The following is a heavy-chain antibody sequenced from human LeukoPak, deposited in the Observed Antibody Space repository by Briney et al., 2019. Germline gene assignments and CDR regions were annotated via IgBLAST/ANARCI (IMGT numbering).Heavy chain of an antibody. CDR1: GFTFDDYG. J-gene: IGHJ3*02. V-gene: IGHV3-20*04. Sequence: GGSLRLSCAASGFTFDDYGMSWVRQAPGKGLEWVSGINWNGGSTGYADSVKGRFTISRDNAKNSLYLQMNSLRAEDTALHYCARAVILGAGDAFDIWGQGTMVTVSS. CDR2: INWNGGST. D-gene: IGHD1-26*01. CDR3: ARAVILGAGDAFDI.